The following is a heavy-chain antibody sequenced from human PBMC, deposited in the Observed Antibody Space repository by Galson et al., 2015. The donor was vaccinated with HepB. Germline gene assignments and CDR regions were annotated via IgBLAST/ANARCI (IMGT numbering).Heavy chain of an antibody. CDR1: GFTFSSYE. V-gene: IGHV3-48*03. CDR2: ISSSGSTI. D-gene: IGHD3-22*01. CDR3: ARDSYYYDSSGYYYPNGMDV. J-gene: IGHJ6*02. Sequence: SLRLSCAASGFTFSSYEMNWVRQAPGKGLEWVSYISSSGSTIYYADSVKGRFTISRDNAKNSLYLQMNSLRAEDTAVYYCARDSYYYDSSGYYYPNGMDVWGQGTTVTVSS.